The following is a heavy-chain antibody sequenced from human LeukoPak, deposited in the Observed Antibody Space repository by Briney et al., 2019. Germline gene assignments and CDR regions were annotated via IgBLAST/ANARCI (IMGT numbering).Heavy chain of an antibody. J-gene: IGHJ5*02. V-gene: IGHV1-2*02. Sequence: ASVKVSRKASGYTFTGYYMHWVRQAPGQGLEWMGWINPNSGGTNYAQKPQGRVTMTTDTSTSTAYMELRSLRSDDTAVYYCATTKREYDILTGYYKYWFDPWGQGTLVTVSS. CDR3: ATTKREYDILTGYYKYWFDP. CDR2: INPNSGGT. CDR1: GYTFTGYY. D-gene: IGHD3-9*01.